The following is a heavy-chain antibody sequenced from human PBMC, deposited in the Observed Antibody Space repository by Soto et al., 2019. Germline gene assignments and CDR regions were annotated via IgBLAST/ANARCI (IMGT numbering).Heavy chain of an antibody. Sequence: SETLSLTCTVSGDSINTYYWSWIRQPPGKGLEWIGNVYHSGSTNYNPPLKSRVTISVDTSKNQFSLKLSSVSAADTAVYYCAREGIFTDYWGQGTLVTVSS. J-gene: IGHJ4*02. D-gene: IGHD2-15*01. V-gene: IGHV4-59*12. CDR3: AREGIFTDY. CDR2: VYHSGST. CDR1: GDSINTYY.